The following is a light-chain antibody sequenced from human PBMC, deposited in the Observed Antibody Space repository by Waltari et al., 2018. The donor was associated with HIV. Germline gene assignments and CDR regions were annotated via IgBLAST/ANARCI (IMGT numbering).Light chain of an antibody. J-gene: IGKJ5*01. V-gene: IGKV1-39*01. CDR1: QTISTS. Sequence: DIQMTQSPSSLSASVGDRVTVTCRASQTISTSLNWYQQKPGKAPNLLIYAASTLHGGVPSRFSGSGSGTDFTLTITNVQPEDVATYFCQQSYHTLITFGQGTRLEIK. CDR3: QQSYHTLIT. CDR2: AAS.